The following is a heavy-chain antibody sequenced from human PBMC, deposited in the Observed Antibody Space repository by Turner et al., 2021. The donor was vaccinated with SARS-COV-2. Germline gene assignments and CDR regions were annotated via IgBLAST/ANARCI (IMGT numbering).Heavy chain of an antibody. CDR1: GGSISSSSYY. CDR2: IYYDGIT. V-gene: IGHV4-39*01. Sequence: QWLLLDSGSGLVKPSETLSLTCAVVGGSISSSSYYWGWIRQPPGKGLEWIGSIYYDGITYYNPSLVSRVIISVDTNKNHFSQKLSSMPAAEAAVYYCAGHMDTAMYYYGMDVWGQGTTVTVSS. D-gene: IGHD5-18*01. J-gene: IGHJ6*02. CDR3: AGHMDTAMYYYGMDV.